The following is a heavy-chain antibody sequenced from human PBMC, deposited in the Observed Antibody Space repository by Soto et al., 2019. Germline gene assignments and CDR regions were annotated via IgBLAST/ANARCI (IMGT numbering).Heavy chain of an antibody. V-gene: IGHV1-8*01. J-gene: IGHJ4*02. CDR2: MSPNSGNT. CDR1: GYTFTTFD. D-gene: IGHD3-16*01. Sequence: QVQLVQSGAEVEKPGASVKVSCRPSGYTFTTFDINWVRQAPGQGLEWMGWMSPNSGNTGYAQKFQGGVVMTRDTAISTAYMELRSLTSEDTAVYYCARGITQGYDYWGQGTLVTVSS. CDR3: ARGITQGYDY.